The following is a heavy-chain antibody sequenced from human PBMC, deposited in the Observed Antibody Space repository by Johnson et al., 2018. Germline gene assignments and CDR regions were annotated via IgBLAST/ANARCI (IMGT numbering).Heavy chain of an antibody. Sequence: VQLVQSGGGLVKPGGSLRLSCAASGFTFSSYSMNWVRQAPGKGLEWVSSISGSGGSTYYADSVKDRFTISRDKSKNTLYLKMNSLRAEETALYYWARVVLLWVGLPMDVWGKGTTGTVSS. CDR3: ARVVLLWVGLPMDV. V-gene: IGHV3-23*04. CDR2: ISGSGGST. CDR1: GFTFSSYS. J-gene: IGHJ6*03. D-gene: IGHD3-10*01.